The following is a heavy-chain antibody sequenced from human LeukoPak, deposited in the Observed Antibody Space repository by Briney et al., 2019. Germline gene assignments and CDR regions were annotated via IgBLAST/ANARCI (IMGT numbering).Heavy chain of an antibody. D-gene: IGHD2-2*01. CDR3: ARDYHGLDY. CDR1: GFTFSNFG. CDR2: IWYDGNNK. J-gene: IGHJ4*02. V-gene: IGHV3-33*01. Sequence: GRSLRLSCAASGFTFSNFGMHWVRQAPGKGLEGVAVIWYDGNNKYYADSVKGRFTISRDNSKNTLYLQMKSLRAEDTAVYYCARDYHGLDYWGQGTLVTVSS.